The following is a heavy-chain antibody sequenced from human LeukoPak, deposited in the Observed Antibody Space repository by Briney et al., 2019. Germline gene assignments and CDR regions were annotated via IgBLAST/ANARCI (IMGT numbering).Heavy chain of an antibody. CDR1: GGSISSSSYY. Sequence: SETLSLTCTVSGGSISSSSYYWGWIRQPPGKGLEWIGSIYYSGSTYYNPSLKSRVTISVDTSKNQFSLKLSSVTAADTAVYYCARVTRQPTPIRDYIWGSYRTTIHGTFDYWGQGTLVTVSS. J-gene: IGHJ4*02. CDR3: ARVTRQPTPIRDYIWGSYRTTIHGTFDY. D-gene: IGHD3-16*02. CDR2: IYYSGST. V-gene: IGHV4-39*07.